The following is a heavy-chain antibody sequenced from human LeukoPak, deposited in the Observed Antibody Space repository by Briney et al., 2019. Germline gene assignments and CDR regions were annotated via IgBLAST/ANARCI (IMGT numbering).Heavy chain of an antibody. CDR1: GFAFPAFD. CDR3: ATWALQHGLDV. J-gene: IGHJ6*02. V-gene: IGHV3-43*02. CDR2: INRDGTKT. D-gene: IGHD1-26*01. Sequence: GGSLRLSCAASGFAFPAFDMHWVRQAPGKGLEWVSLINRDGTKTYYADSVRGRFTISRDNSKDSLYLQMNSLRTEDTALYYCATWALQHGLDVWGQGNTVTVSS.